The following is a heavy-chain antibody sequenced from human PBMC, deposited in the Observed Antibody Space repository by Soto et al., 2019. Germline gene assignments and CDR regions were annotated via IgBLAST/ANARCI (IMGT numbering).Heavy chain of an antibody. CDR1: GYTFNKYA. CDR3: AREGVAPYYYYGMDV. D-gene: IGHD5-12*01. J-gene: IGHJ6*02. Sequence: ASVKVSCKASGYTFNKYAMQWVRQAPGQRLEWMGWINAGNGDTNYAQTFQGRVTMTTDTSTSTVHMEVRSLRSDDTAVYYCAREGVAPYYYYGMDVWGQGTPVTVS. CDR2: INAGNGDT. V-gene: IGHV1-3*01.